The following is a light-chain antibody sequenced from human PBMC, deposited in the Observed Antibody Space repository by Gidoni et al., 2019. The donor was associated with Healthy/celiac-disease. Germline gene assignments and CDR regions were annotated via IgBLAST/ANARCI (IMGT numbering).Light chain of an antibody. Sequence: ELVLTQSPGTLSLSPGERATLSCRASQSVKSTYLAWYQQKPGQAPRLLIYAASSRATGIPDRFSGSGSGTDFTVTISRLEPEDFAVYYCQQFGSSPYSFGQGTKLEIK. CDR1: QSVKSTY. CDR3: QQFGSSPYS. V-gene: IGKV3-20*01. CDR2: AAS. J-gene: IGKJ2*03.